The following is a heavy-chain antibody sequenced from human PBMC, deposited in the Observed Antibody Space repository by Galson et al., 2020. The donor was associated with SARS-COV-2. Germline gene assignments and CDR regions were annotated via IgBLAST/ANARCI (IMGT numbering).Heavy chain of an antibody. D-gene: IGHD3-3*01. CDR1: GGSFSGHY. CDR2: INHSGST. J-gene: IGHJ3*02. V-gene: IGHV4-34*01. Sequence: SETLSLTCAVYGGSFSGHYWSWIRQPPGKGLEWIGEINHSGSTNYNPSLKSRVTISVDTSKNQFSLKLSSVTAADTAVYYCARRRRIFGVGKLDAFDIWGQGTMVTVSS. CDR3: ARRRRIFGVGKLDAFDI.